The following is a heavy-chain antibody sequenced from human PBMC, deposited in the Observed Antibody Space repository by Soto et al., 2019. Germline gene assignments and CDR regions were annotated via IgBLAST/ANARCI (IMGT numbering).Heavy chain of an antibody. CDR1: VSPFSRYA. D-gene: IGHD3-3*01. Sequence: VVPLSLRCAARVSPFSRYALSCVRQAPGKVLEWVSAIRGSGGSTYYADSVKGRFTISRDNSRNTLYLQMNSRTAEDTAVYYCAKQLHTAYDFWSGPPGYMDGWGKGTTVTVSS. J-gene: IGHJ6*03. CDR3: AKQLHTAYDFWSGPPGYMDG. CDR2: IRGSGGST. V-gene: IGHV3-23*01.